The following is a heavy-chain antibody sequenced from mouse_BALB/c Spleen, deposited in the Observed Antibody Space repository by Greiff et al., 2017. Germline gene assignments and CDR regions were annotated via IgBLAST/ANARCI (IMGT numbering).Heavy chain of an antibody. CDR1: GYTFSSYW. CDR3: ATLYDYDGGFAY. Sequence: QVQLKQSGAELMKPGASVKISCKATGYTFSSYWIEWVKQRPGHGLEWIGEILPGSGSTNYNEKFKGKATFTADTSSNTAYMQLSSLTSEDSAVYYCATLYDYDGGFAYWGQGTLVTVSA. V-gene: IGHV1-9*01. CDR2: ILPGSGST. D-gene: IGHD2-4*01. J-gene: IGHJ3*01.